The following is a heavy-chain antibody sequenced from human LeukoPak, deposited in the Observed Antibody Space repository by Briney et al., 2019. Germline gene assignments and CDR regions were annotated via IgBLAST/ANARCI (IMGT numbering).Heavy chain of an antibody. CDR3: AKGTTYYDILTGYGYPYYFDY. Sequence: GGSLRLSCAASGFAFSKYAMSWVRQAPGKGLEWVSSISGSGGSKYYEDSVKGRFTISRDNSKNTLYVQMNSLRAEDTATYYCAKGTTYYDILTGYGYPYYFDYWGQGTLVTVSS. CDR1: GFAFSKYA. CDR2: ISGSGGSK. J-gene: IGHJ4*02. V-gene: IGHV3-23*01. D-gene: IGHD3-9*01.